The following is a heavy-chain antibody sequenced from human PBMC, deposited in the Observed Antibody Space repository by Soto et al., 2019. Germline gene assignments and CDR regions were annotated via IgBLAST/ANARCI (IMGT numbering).Heavy chain of an antibody. CDR3: ARPLSSSYWHFDL. Sequence: PSETLSLTCSVSGDSINSSYWSWIRQSPGKGLEWIGFVYYRGNTNYSPSLRSRVTMSVDTSKNQFSLKLSSVTAADTAVYYCARPLSSSYWHFDLWGRGTLVTVSS. CDR1: GDSINSSY. V-gene: IGHV4-59*08. J-gene: IGHJ2*01. CDR2: VYYRGNT. D-gene: IGHD6-19*01.